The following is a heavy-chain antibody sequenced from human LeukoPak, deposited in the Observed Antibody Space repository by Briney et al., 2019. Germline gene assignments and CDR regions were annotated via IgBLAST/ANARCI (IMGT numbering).Heavy chain of an antibody. CDR1: GYTFTIYG. J-gene: IGHJ4*02. Sequence: GASVKVSCKASGYTFTIYGISWVRQAPGQGLERMGWISAYNGNTNYAQKLQGRVTMTTDTSTSTAYMELRSLRSDDTAVYYCARVGYNWNDDYYFDYWGQGTLVTVSS. CDR2: ISAYNGNT. V-gene: IGHV1-18*04. CDR3: ARVGYNWNDDYYFDY. D-gene: IGHD1-1*01.